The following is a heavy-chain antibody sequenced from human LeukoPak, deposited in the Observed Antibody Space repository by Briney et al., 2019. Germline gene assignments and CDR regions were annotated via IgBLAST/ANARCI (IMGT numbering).Heavy chain of an antibody. V-gene: IGHV3-30*18. CDR1: GFTFSSYG. D-gene: IGHD3-10*01. CDR2: ISYDGSNK. Sequence: PGGSLSLSCAASGFTFSSYGMHWVRQAPGKGLEWVAVISYDGSNKYYADSVKGRFTISRDNSKNTLYLQMSSLGAEDTAVYYCAKAGYYGSGSYYNPGTYYYYGMDVWGQGTTVTVSS. J-gene: IGHJ6*02. CDR3: AKAGYYGSGSYYNPGTYYYYGMDV.